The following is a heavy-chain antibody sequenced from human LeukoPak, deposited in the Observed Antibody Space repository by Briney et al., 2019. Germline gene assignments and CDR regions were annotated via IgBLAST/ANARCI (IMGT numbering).Heavy chain of an antibody. CDR1: GFTFSSYA. CDR3: AREVLGPLDY. J-gene: IGHJ4*02. Sequence: GGSLRLSCAASGFTFSSYAMSWVRQTPGKGLEWVSGISGSGGSTYYADSVKGRFTISRHNPKNTLYLQMNSLRAEDTAVYYCAREVLGPLDYWGQGTLVTVSS. V-gene: IGHV3-23*01. D-gene: IGHD2-8*02. CDR2: ISGSGGST.